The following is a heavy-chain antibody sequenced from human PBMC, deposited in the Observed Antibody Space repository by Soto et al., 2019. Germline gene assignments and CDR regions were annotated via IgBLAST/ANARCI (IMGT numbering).Heavy chain of an antibody. Sequence: GGSLRLSCAASGFTFSSYAMSWVRQAPGKGLEWVSAISGSGGSTYYADSVKGRFTISRDNSKNTLYLQMNSLRAEDTAVYYCAKVILPERWLPHYFDYWGQGTLVTVSS. V-gene: IGHV3-23*01. CDR2: ISGSGGST. CDR1: GFTFSSYA. CDR3: AKVILPERWLPHYFDY. D-gene: IGHD5-12*01. J-gene: IGHJ4*02.